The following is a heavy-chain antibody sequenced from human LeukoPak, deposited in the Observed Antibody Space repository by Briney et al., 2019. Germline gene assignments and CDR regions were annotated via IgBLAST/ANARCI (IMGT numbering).Heavy chain of an antibody. CDR3: ARASAGVVTTSGYMDV. J-gene: IGHJ6*03. Sequence: SETLSLTCTVSGGSISSGSYYWSWIRQPAGKGLEWIGRIYTSGSTNYNPSLKSRVTISVDTSKNQFSLKLSSVTAADTAVYYCARASAGVVTTSGYMDVWGKGTTVTVSS. CDR2: IYTSGST. V-gene: IGHV4-61*02. D-gene: IGHD2-15*01. CDR1: GGSISSGSYY.